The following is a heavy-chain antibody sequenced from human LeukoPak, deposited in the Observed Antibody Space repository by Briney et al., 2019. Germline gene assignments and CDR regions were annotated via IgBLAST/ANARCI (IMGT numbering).Heavy chain of an antibody. CDR1: GGSISSYY. Sequence: PSETLSLTCTVSGGSISSYYWSWIRQPPGKGLEWIGEINHSGSTNYNPSLKSRVTISVDTSKNQFSLKLSSVTAADTAVYYCARLLGSRGYYNYYYYMDVWGKGTTVTVSS. D-gene: IGHD2-8*01. CDR2: INHSGST. CDR3: ARLLGSRGYYNYYYYMDV. J-gene: IGHJ6*03. V-gene: IGHV4-34*01.